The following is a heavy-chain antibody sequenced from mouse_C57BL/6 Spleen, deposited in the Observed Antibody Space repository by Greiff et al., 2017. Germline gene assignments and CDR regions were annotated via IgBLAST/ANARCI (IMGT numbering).Heavy chain of an antibody. CDR3: ARSYYYGTSQGNWYFDV. V-gene: IGHV1-9*01. CDR1: GYTFTGYW. CDR2: ILPGSGST. J-gene: IGHJ1*03. D-gene: IGHD1-1*01. Sequence: VKLVESGAELMKPGASVKLSCKATGYTFTGYWIEWVKQRPGHGLEWIGEILPGSGSTNYNEKFKGKATFTADTSSNTAYMQLSSLTPEDSAIYYCARSYYYGTSQGNWYFDVWGTGTTVTVSS.